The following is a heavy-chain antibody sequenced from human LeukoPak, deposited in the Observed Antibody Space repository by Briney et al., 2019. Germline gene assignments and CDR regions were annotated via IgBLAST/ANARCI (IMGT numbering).Heavy chain of an antibody. CDR1: RGSISGSIRSFY. CDR2: ISSSGST. CDR3: ARIPLGYSGAYYFDY. Sequence: PSETLSLTCTVSRGSISGSIRSFYWSWLRQPPGKGLEWIGYISSSGSTNDNPSLRSRVTISVDASKNQFFLNLCSVSAADTAVYYCARIPLGYSGAYYFDYWGQGTLVTVSP. D-gene: IGHD5-12*01. V-gene: IGHV4-4*09. J-gene: IGHJ4*02.